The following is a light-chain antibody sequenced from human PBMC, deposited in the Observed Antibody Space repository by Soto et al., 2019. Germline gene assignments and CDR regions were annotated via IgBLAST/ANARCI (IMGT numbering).Light chain of an antibody. CDR3: AAWDDNLNADV. V-gene: IGLV1-40*01. CDR2: GNS. J-gene: IGLJ1*01. Sequence: QSVLTQPPSVSGAPGQRVTISCTGSSSNIGAGFDVHWYHQIAGTAPKLLIYGNSNRPSGVPDRFSGSKSGTSASLAINGLRSDDEADYYCAAWDDNLNADVFGSGTKVTVL. CDR1: SSNIGAGFD.